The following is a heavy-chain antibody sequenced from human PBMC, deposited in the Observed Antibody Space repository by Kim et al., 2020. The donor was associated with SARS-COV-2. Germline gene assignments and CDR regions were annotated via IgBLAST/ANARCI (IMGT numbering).Heavy chain of an antibody. J-gene: IGHJ6*03. V-gene: IGHV4-34*01. CDR3: ATVPFMDV. CDR1: GGSFSGYY. Sequence: SETLSLTCAVYGGSFSGYYWSWIRQPPGKGLEWIGEINHSGSTNYNPSLKSRVTISVDTSKNQFSLKLSSVTAADTAVYYCATVPFMDVWGKGSTFPVSS. CDR2: INHSGST.